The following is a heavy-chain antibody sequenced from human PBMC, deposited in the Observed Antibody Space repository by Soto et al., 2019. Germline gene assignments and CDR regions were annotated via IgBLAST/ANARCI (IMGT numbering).Heavy chain of an antibody. CDR3: TSELRFFDY. D-gene: IGHD3-3*01. J-gene: IGHJ4*02. Sequence: GGSLRLSCEASGFTFSRYWMSWIRQAPGKGLEWVANVKQDGSQSYLVDSVKGRFTMSRDNAKNSLFLQMNSLRAEDTAVYYCTSELRFFDYWGPGTLVTVSS. CDR2: VKQDGSQS. CDR1: GFTFSRYW. V-gene: IGHV3-7*03.